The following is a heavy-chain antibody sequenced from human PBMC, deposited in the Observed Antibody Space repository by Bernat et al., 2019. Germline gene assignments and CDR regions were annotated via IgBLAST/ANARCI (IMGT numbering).Heavy chain of an antibody. D-gene: IGHD6-13*01. CDR1: GFTFSSYG. Sequence: QVQLVESGGGVVQPGRSLRLSCAASGFTFSSYGMHWVRPAPGKGLEWVAVISYDGSNKYYADSVKGRFTISRDNSKNTLYLQMNSLRAEDTAVYYCAKDLQLARDSLGGRFDPWGQGTLVTVSS. CDR3: AKDLQLARDSLGGRFDP. V-gene: IGHV3-30*18. CDR2: ISYDGSNK. J-gene: IGHJ5*02.